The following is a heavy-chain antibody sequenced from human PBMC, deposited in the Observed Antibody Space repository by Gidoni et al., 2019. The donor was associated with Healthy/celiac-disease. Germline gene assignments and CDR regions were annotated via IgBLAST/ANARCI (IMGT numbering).Heavy chain of an antibody. J-gene: IGHJ3*02. CDR1: GFTFSSYD. V-gene: IGHV3-13*01. CDR2: IGTAGDT. Sequence: EVQLVESGGGLVQPGGSLSLSCAASGFTFSSYDMHCVRQATGKGLEWVSAIGTAGDTYYPGSVKGRFTISRENAKNALYLQMNSLRAGDTAVYYCARVSSGAFDIWGQGTMVTVSS. CDR3: ARVSSGAFDI.